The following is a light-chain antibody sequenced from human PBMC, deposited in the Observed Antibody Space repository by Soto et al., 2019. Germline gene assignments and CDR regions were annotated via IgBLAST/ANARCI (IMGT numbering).Light chain of an antibody. J-gene: IGLJ1*01. CDR2: EAS. V-gene: IGLV2-18*02. CDR3: CSYAGSYTFNYV. Sequence: QSVLTQPPSVSGSPGQSVTISCTGTSTDFVTYNRVSWYQQPPGTAPKLIVYEASKRPSGVPDRFSGSKSGNTASLTISGLQAEDEADYYCCSYAGSYTFNYVFGTGTKVTVL. CDR1: STDFVTYNR.